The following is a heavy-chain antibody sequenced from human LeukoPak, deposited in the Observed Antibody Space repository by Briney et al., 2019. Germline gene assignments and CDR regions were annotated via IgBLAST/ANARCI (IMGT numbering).Heavy chain of an antibody. D-gene: IGHD3-3*01. J-gene: IGHJ6*03. V-gene: IGHV5-51*01. CDR1: GYSFTNYW. Sequence: GESLRISCKGSGYSFTNYWIAWVRQMPGKGLEWMGIIYPRDSDIRYSPSFQGQVTISADKSISTAYLQWSSLTTSDTAMYYCARVPPRFLGWPDGYYYYMDVWGKGTTVTVSS. CDR3: ARVPPRFLGWPDGYYYYMDV. CDR2: IYPRDSDI.